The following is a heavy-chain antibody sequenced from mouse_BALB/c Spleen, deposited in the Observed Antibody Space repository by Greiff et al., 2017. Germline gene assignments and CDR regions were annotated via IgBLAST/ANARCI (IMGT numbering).Heavy chain of an antibody. CDR1: GFTFSSYA. Sequence: DVQLVESGGGLVKPGGSLKLSCAASGFTFSSYAMSWVRQTPEKRLEWVASISSGGSTYYPDSVKGRFTISRDNARNILYLQMSSLRSEDTAMYYCARSPYGSSYEDYWGQGTTLTVSS. J-gene: IGHJ2*01. D-gene: IGHD1-1*01. CDR3: ARSPYGSSYEDY. CDR2: ISSGGST. V-gene: IGHV5-6-5*01.